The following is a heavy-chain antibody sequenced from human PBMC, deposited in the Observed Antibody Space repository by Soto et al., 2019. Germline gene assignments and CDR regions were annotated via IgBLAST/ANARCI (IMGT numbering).Heavy chain of an antibody. D-gene: IGHD4-4*01. J-gene: IGHJ6*02. V-gene: IGHV5-51*01. CDR3: ARLRMTTDYYYYYGMDV. CDR1: GYSFTSYW. CDR2: IYPGDSDT. Sequence: GESLKISCKGSGYSFTSYWIGWVRQMPGKGLEWMGIIYPGDSDTRYSPSFQGQVTISADKSISTAYLQWSSLKASDTAMYYCARLRMTTDYYYYYGMDVWGQGTTVTVSS.